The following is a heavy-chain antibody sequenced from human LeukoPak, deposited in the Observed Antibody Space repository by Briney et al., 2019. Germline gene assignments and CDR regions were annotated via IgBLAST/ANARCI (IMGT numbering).Heavy chain of an antibody. CDR3: AREGPRIYYDSSGHDAFDI. J-gene: IGHJ3*02. V-gene: IGHV1-69*13. CDR1: GGTFSSYA. Sequence: GASVKVSCKASGGTFSSYAISWVRQAPGQGLEWMGGIIPIFGTANYAQKFQGRVTITADESTSTAYMELSSLRSEDTAVYYCAREGPRIYYDSSGHDAFDIWGQGTMVTVSS. D-gene: IGHD3-22*01. CDR2: IIPIFGTA.